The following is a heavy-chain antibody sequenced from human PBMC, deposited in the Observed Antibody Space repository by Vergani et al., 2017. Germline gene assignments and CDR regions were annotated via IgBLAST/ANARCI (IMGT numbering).Heavy chain of an antibody. CDR3: ARRTYGDYLDY. CDR2: IYHSGSN. Sequence: QVQLQESGPGLVKPSETLSLTCAVSGYSISSGYYWGWIRQPPGKGLEWVGSIYHSGSNSYHPYLKSRVTRSVETSKNHFSLKLSSVTAADTAVYYCARRTYGDYLDYWGQGTLVTVSS. J-gene: IGHJ4*02. D-gene: IGHD4-17*01. V-gene: IGHV4-38-2*01. CDR1: GYSISSGYY.